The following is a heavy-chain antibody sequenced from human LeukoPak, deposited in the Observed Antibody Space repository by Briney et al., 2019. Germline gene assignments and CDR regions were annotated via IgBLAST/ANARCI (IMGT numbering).Heavy chain of an antibody. CDR2: ISAYNGNR. Sequence: ASVKVSCKASGYTFTSYAISWGRQAPGQGLEWMGWISAYNGNRNYAQKLQGRVTMTTDTSTSTAYMELRSLRSDDTAVYYCARDSSAMVPNYFDYWGQGTLVTVSS. CDR3: ARDSSAMVPNYFDY. CDR1: GYTFTSYA. D-gene: IGHD5-18*01. V-gene: IGHV1-18*01. J-gene: IGHJ4*02.